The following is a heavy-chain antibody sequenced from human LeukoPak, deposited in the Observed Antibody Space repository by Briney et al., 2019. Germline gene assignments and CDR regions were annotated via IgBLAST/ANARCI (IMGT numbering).Heavy chain of an antibody. D-gene: IGHD3-9*01. CDR1: GYSISSGYY. J-gene: IGHJ6*03. V-gene: IGHV4-38-2*02. CDR3: ARGKSGYSHNYFYYYYMDV. CDR2: IYHSGST. Sequence: SETLSLTCTVSGYSISSGYYWGWIRQPPGKGLEWIGSIYHSGSTYYNPSLNSRVTISVDTSKNQFSLKLSSVTAANTAVYYCARGKSGYSHNYFYYYYMDVWGKGTTVTISS.